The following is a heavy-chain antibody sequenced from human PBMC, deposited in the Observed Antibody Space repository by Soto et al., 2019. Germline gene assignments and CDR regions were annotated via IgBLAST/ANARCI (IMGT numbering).Heavy chain of an antibody. CDR2: ISGGGGHT. J-gene: IGHJ4*02. V-gene: IGHV3-23*01. CDR3: AKPPSSREAHFGQ. CDR1: AFTFSSYA. Sequence: GGSLRLSCALSAFTFSSYAICWVRQAPGKGLEWVSAISGGGGHTYYADSVRGRSTISRDNSKNPLYLQMNSLRAEDPSVYYCAKPPSSREAHFGQWGQGTLVTVFS. D-gene: IGHD6-13*01.